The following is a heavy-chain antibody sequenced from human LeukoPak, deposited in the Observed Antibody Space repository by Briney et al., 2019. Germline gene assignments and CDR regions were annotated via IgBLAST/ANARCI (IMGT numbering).Heavy chain of an antibody. D-gene: IGHD2-15*01. CDR2: IWYDGSNK. CDR1: GFTFSSYG. CDR3: AKQLGYCSDGSCYFPY. Sequence: GRSLRLSCAASGFTFSSYGMHWVRQAPGKGLEWVAVIWYDGSNKYYADSVQGRFTISGDNSKSTLCLQMNSLRAEDTAVYYCAKQLGYCSDGSCYFPYWGQGTLVTVSS. J-gene: IGHJ4*02. V-gene: IGHV3-33*06.